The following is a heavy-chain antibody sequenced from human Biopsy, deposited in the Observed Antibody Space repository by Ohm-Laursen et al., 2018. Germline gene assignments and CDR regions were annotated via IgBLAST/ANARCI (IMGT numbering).Heavy chain of an antibody. CDR2: ISPKSGDT. CDR3: ALRSVAQMKNFDY. Sequence: ASVKVSCKASGFSFTGYYIHWVRQAPGQGLEWMGWISPKSGDTNYAHKFQGNITITRDTSMSTAYMEMSRLRCDDTAVYYCALRSVAQMKNFDYWGQGTLVTVSS. J-gene: IGHJ4*02. V-gene: IGHV1-2*02. D-gene: IGHD6-19*01. CDR1: GFSFTGYY.